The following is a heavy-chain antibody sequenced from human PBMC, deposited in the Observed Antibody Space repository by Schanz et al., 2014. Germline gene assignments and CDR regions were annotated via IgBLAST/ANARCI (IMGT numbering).Heavy chain of an antibody. CDR2: ISDSGEST. CDR1: GFTFSDYY. V-gene: IGHV3-11*01. D-gene: IGHD3-3*01. CDR3: AGDLMSRGLEE. Sequence: QVQLVDSGGGLVKPGGSLRLSCAASGFTFSDYYMTWIRQAPGKGLEWVSDISDSGESTHYAASVKCRITISRHITKNALYQQAMNLRVEETEVYDGAGDLMSRGLEEWGQGTLVTVSS. J-gene: IGHJ4*02.